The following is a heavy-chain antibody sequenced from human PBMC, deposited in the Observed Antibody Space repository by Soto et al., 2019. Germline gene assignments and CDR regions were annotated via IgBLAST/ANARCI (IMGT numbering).Heavy chain of an antibody. CDR1: GGSISSGGYY. CDR3: ARPWGVVTTGYYFDY. CDR2: IYYSGST. Sequence: SETLSLTCTVSGGSISSGGYYWSWIRQHPGKGLEWIGYIYYSGSTYYNPSLKSRVTISVDTSKNQFSLKLSSVTAADTAVYYCARPWGVVTTGYYFDYWGQGTLVTVSS. D-gene: IGHD2-15*01. V-gene: IGHV4-31*03. J-gene: IGHJ4*02.